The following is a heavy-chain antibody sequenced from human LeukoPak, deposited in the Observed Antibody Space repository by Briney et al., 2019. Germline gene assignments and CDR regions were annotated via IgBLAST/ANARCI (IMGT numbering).Heavy chain of an antibody. CDR2: INPSGDST. CDR1: GYTFTSNH. CDR3: AKIAARDTGEGY. J-gene: IGHJ4*02. V-gene: IGHV1-46*01. D-gene: IGHD6-6*01. Sequence: GASVKVSCKASGYTFTSNHIHWVRQAPGQGLEWMGVINPSGDSTSYAPNFQGRVTVTRDTSTSTVYMELSSLRSEDTAIYYCAKIAARDTGEGYRGQGTLVTVSS.